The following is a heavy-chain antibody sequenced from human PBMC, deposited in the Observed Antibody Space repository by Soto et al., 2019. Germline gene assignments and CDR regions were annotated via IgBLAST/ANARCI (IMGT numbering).Heavy chain of an antibody. CDR1: GGSISSYY. CDR3: ARDRAIAAAGGGHYYYGMDV. J-gene: IGHJ6*02. D-gene: IGHD6-13*01. CDR2: IYYSGST. V-gene: IGHV4-59*01. Sequence: PSETLSLTSTVSGGSISSYYWSWIRQPPGKGLEWIGYIYYSGSTKYNPSLESRVTISVDTSKNQFSLKLNSVTAADTAVYYCARDRAIAAAGGGHYYYGMDVWGQGTTVTVSS.